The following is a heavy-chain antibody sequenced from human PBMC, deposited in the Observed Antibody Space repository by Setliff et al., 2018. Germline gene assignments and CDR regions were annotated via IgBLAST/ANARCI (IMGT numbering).Heavy chain of an antibody. CDR3: ARSGTYRYFDY. J-gene: IGHJ4*02. D-gene: IGHD1-7*01. CDR2: IDKSGNT. CDR1: GDSISSRFYY. Sequence: SETLSLTCTVSGDSISSRFYYWAWIRQPPGKGLEWIGRIDKSGNTYYNASLKSRLTISVDTSKNQFSLRLNSVTAADTAVYYCARSGTYRYFDYWGQGTLVPVSS. V-gene: IGHV4-39*01.